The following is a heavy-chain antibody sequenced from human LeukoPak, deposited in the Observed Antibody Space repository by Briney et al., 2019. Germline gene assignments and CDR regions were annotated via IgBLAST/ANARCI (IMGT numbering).Heavy chain of an antibody. CDR1: GYTFTSYG. D-gene: IGHD3-22*01. Sequence: GASVKVFCKASGYTFTSYGISWVRQAPGQGLEWMGWISAYNGNTNCAQKLQGRVTMTTDTSTSTAYMELRSLRSDDTAVYYCARSPHSLNYYDSSGYQIAGEVDYWGRGTLVTVSS. J-gene: IGHJ4*02. CDR2: ISAYNGNT. CDR3: ARSPHSLNYYDSSGYQIAGEVDY. V-gene: IGHV1-18*01.